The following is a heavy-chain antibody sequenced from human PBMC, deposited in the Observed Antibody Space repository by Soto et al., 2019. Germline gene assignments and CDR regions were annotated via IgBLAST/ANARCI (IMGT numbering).Heavy chain of an antibody. CDR2: IRGDGGKV. CDR1: GFTFSTYS. V-gene: IGHV3-48*01. D-gene: IGHD2-15*01. J-gene: IGHJ4*02. CDR3: ARDPHSLDY. Sequence: DVQLLESGGGLIQPGGSLRLSRAASGFTFSTYSMNWVRQTPEKGLQWVAYIRGDGGKVHHADSVKGRFTISRDNVKNSPFLQMNNLRVEDTAVYYCARDPHSLDYWGQGVLVTVSS.